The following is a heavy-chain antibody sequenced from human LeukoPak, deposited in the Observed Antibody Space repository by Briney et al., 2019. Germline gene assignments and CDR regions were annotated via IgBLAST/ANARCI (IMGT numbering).Heavy chain of an antibody. CDR1: GGSISSTSYY. J-gene: IGHJ4*02. CDR2: FYYSGST. CDR3: ARQGWLQSLPFDY. V-gene: IGHV4-39*01. Sequence: SETLSLTCTVSGGSISSTSYYWGWIRQPPGKGLEWIGSFYYSGSTYYTPSLKSRVTISVDTSKNQFSLKLSSVTAADTAVYYCARQGWLQSLPFDYWGQGTLVTVSS. D-gene: IGHD5-24*01.